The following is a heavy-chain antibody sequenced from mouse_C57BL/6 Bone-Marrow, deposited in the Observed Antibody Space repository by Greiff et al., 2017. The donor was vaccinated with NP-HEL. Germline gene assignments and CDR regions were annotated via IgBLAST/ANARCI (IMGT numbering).Heavy chain of an antibody. CDR2: ISSGGSYT. CDR1: GFTFSSYG. Sequence: EVQLVESGGDLVKPGGSVKLSCTASGFTFSSYGMSWVRQTPDKGLEWVATISSGGSYTYYPDSVKGRFTISRDNAKNTQYLQMSSLKSEDTAVYCCARPGGPHYAMDYWGQGTSVTVSS. V-gene: IGHV5-6*01. CDR3: ARPGGPHYAMDY. J-gene: IGHJ4*01.